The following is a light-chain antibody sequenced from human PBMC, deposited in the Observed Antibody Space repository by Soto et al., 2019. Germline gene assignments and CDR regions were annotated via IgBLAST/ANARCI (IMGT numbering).Light chain of an antibody. J-gene: IGKJ5*01. CDR2: GAS. Sequence: EIVMTQSPATLSVSPGERATLSCRASQSVSSNLAWYQQKPGQAPRLLFYGASTRATGIPARLSDSGSGTEFTLTISSLQSEDFAVYYCHQYNNWPVTFGQGTRLEIK. V-gene: IGKV3-15*01. CDR3: HQYNNWPVT. CDR1: QSVSSN.